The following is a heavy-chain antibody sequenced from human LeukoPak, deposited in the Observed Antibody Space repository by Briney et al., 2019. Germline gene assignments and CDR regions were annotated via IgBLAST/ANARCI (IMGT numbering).Heavy chain of an antibody. CDR3: AELGITMIGGV. CDR2: ISGSGVNT. V-gene: IGHV3-23*01. Sequence: GSLRLSCAASGFTFSNYAMNWVRQAPGKGLKWVTAISGSGVNTYYADSVKGRFTISRDNSKNTLYLQMNSLRAEDAAVYYCAELGITMIGGVWGKGTTVTISS. CDR1: GFTFSNYA. J-gene: IGHJ6*04. D-gene: IGHD3-10*02.